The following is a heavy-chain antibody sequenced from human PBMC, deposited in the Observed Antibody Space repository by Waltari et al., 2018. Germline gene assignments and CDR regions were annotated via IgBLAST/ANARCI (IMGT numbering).Heavy chain of an antibody. CDR3: ASCTGGNCYYYGFDV. CDR2: ISYEVIRK. J-gene: IGHJ6*02. Sequence: QVQLVESGGGVVQPGRSLRLSCAASGFTFSSSGMHWVRQTPGRGLELVAGISYEVIRKSYADSVKGRFSISRDNSKNSLSLEMNSLRPEDTAVYYCASCTGGNCYYYGFDVWGQGTTVTVSS. D-gene: IGHD2-8*02. V-gene: IGHV3-30*03. CDR1: GFTFSSSG.